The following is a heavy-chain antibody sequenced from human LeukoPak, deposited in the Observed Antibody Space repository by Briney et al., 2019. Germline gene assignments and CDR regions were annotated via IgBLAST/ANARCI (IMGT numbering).Heavy chain of an antibody. V-gene: IGHV4-59*08. CDR3: ARVAERTWLPYDAAFDI. CDR1: GGSISSYY. D-gene: IGHD3-9*01. CDR2: IYHSGST. Sequence: SETLSLTCTVSGGSISSYYWTWIRQPPGKGLEWIGTIYHSGSTYYNPSLESRVTISLDTSKNHFSLNLTSVTAADTAMYYCARVAERTWLPYDAAFDIWGLGTMVTVSS. J-gene: IGHJ3*02.